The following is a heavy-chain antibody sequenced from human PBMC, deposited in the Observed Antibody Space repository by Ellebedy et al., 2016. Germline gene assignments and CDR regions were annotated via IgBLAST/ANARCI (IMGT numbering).Heavy chain of an antibody. D-gene: IGHD6-13*01. CDR3: ARGPSIAAAPDY. CDR1: GFTFSSYA. CDR2: ISYDGSNK. J-gene: IGHJ4*02. Sequence: GESLKIPXAASGFTFSSYAMHWVRQAPGKGLEWVAVISYDGSNKYYADSVKGRFTISRDNSKNTLYLQMNSLRAEDTAVYYCARGPSIAAAPDYWGQGTLVTVSS. V-gene: IGHV3-30-3*01.